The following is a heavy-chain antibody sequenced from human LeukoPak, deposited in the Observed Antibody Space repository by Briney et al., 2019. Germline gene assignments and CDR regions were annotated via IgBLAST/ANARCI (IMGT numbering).Heavy chain of an antibody. Sequence: GASVKVSCKASGYTFTSYDISWVRQAPGQGLEWMGRIIPILGIANYAQKFQGRVTITADKSTSTAYMELSSLRSEDTAVYYCARGTHCYGSVLFDYWGQGTLVTVSS. D-gene: IGHD3-10*01. CDR2: IIPILGIA. V-gene: IGHV1-69*04. CDR3: ARGTHCYGSVLFDY. CDR1: GYTFTSYD. J-gene: IGHJ4*02.